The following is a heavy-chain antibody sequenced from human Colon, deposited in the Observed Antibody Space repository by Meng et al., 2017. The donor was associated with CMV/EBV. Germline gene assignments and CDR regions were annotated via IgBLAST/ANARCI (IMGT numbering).Heavy chain of an antibody. J-gene: IGHJ5*02. CDR1: GYKFTTFW. CDR3: CLLLPAAGGGLFDP. CDR2: IFPEDSDI. V-gene: IGHV5-51*01. Sequence: GGSLRLSCKGSGYKFTTFWVAWVRQKPGRGLEWMGSIFPEDSDIIYSPSFQGRVSISVDNSVTTAYLQWSSLGASAAALCYCCLLLPAAGGGLFDPWGQGTLVTVSS. D-gene: IGHD2-2*01.